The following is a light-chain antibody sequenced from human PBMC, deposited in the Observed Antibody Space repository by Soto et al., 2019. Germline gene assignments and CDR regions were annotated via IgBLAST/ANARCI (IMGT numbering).Light chain of an antibody. CDR3: AAWDDSLNGLYV. CDR2: SNN. CDR1: SSNIGSNT. J-gene: IGLJ1*01. V-gene: IGLV1-44*01. Sequence: QSVLTQPPSASWTPGQRVTISCSGSSSNIGSNTVNWYQQLPGTAPKLLIYSNNQRPSGVPDRFSGSKSGTSASLAISGLQSEDEADYYCAAWDDSLNGLYVFGTG.